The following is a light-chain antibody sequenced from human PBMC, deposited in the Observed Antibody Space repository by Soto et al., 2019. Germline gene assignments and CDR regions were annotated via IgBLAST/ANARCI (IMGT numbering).Light chain of an antibody. J-gene: IGKJ1*01. Sequence: DIQMTQSPSTLSASVGDRVTITCRASQSISSWLAWYQQKPGKAPKLLIYDASSLESGVPSRLSCSGSGTEFTRTISSLQPDDFATYYCQQYNSYSGTFGQGTKVEIK. CDR1: QSISSW. CDR3: QQYNSYSGT. V-gene: IGKV1-5*01. CDR2: DAS.